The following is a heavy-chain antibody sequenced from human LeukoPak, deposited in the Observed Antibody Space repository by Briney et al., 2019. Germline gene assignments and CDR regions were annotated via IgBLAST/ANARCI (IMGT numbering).Heavy chain of an antibody. CDR2: IRRNYET. CDR3: ARQTNSCHDY. J-gene: IGHJ4*02. Sequence: GGSLRLSCTPSGFTLSGSHMHWVRQAPGKGLEWVGHIRRNYETAYGASVKGRFTISRDDSKNMACLHMNSLRSEDTAFYFCARQTNSCHDYWGQGTLVTVSS. D-gene: IGHD2-2*01. CDR1: GFTLSGSH. V-gene: IGHV3-73*01.